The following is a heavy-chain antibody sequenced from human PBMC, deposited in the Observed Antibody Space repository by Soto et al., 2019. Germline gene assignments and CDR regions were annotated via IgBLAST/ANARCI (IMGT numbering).Heavy chain of an antibody. Sequence: GGSLRLSCAASGFTFSSYWMHWVRQAPGKGLVWVSRINSDGSSTSYADSVKGRFTISRDNAKNTLYLQMNSLRAEDTAVYYCARDLGYYGSGTEYPSQYMAVWGKGTTVTVSS. V-gene: IGHV3-74*01. CDR3: ARDLGYYGSGTEYPSQYMAV. CDR1: GFTFSSYW. J-gene: IGHJ6*04. D-gene: IGHD3-10*01. CDR2: INSDGSST.